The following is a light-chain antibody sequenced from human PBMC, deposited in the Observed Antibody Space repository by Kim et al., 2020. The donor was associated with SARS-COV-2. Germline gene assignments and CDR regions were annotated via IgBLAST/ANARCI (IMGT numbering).Light chain of an antibody. CDR3: QQYGSSQT. CDR2: GAS. J-gene: IGKJ1*01. CDR1: QSVSSNY. V-gene: IGKV3-20*01. Sequence: EIVLTQSPGTLSLSPGERATLSCRASQSVSSNYLARYQQKPGQAPRLLIYGASSRATGIPDRFSGSGSGTDFTLTISRLEPEDFAVYYCQQYGSSQTFGQGTKVDIK.